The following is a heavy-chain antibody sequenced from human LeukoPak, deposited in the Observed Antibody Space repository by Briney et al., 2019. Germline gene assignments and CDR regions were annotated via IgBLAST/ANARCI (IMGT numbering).Heavy chain of an antibody. J-gene: IGHJ6*03. Sequence: PSQTLSLTCTVSGGSISSGGYYWSWLRQHPGKGLEWIGYIYYSGSTYYNPSLKSRVTISVDTSKNQFSLKLSSVTAADTAVYYCARDRDSSLSSYYMDVWGKGTTVTVSS. CDR2: IYYSGST. CDR3: ARDRDSSLSSYYMDV. D-gene: IGHD6-6*01. V-gene: IGHV4-31*03. CDR1: GGSISSGGYY.